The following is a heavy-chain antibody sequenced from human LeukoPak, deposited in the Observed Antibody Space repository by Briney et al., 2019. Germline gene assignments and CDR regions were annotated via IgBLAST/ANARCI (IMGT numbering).Heavy chain of an antibody. CDR3: ARIARDYYDSSGPGPYYYYYMDV. J-gene: IGHJ6*03. V-gene: IGHV2-70*11. CDR2: IDWGDDK. Sequence: SGPTLVNPTQTLTLTCTFSGFSLSTSGMCVSWIRQPPGKALEWLARIDWGDDKYYRTSLKTRLPISKDTSKNHVVLTMTNMDPVDTATYYCARIARDYYDSSGPGPYYYYYMDVWGKGTTVTVSS. CDR1: GFSLSTSGMC. D-gene: IGHD3-22*01.